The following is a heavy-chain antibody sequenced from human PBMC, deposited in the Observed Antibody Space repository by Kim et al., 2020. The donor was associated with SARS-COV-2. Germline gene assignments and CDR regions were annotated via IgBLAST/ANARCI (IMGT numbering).Heavy chain of an antibody. V-gene: IGHV1-3*01. CDR1: GYTFTSYA. D-gene: IGHD3-10*01. J-gene: IGHJ5*02. CDR3: ARGLRGDYGSGRGRWFDP. Sequence: ASVKVSCKASGYTFTSYAMHWVRQAPGQRLEWMGWINAGNGNTKYSQKFQGRVTITRDTSASTAYMELSSLRSEDTAVYYCARGLRGDYGSGRGRWFDPWGQGTLVTVSS. CDR2: INAGNGNT.